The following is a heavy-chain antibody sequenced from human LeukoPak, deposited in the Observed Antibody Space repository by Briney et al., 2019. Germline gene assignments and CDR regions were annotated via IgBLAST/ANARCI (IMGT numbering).Heavy chain of an antibody. D-gene: IGHD2-15*01. V-gene: IGHV1-69*13. J-gene: IGHJ6*04. CDR1: GYTFTSYD. Sequence: SVKVSCKASGYTFTSYDINWVRQATGQGLEWMGGIIPIFGTANYAQKFQGRVTITADESTSTAYMELSSLRSGDTAVYYCASATLRCSGGSCYEMDVWGKGTTVTVSS. CDR3: ASATLRCSGGSCYEMDV. CDR2: IIPIFGTA.